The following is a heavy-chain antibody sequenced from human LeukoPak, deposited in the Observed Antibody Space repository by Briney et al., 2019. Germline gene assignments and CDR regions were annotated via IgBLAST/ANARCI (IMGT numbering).Heavy chain of an antibody. CDR3: AKDGGQQLVRGGVFDF. V-gene: IGHV3-23*01. Sequence: PGGSLRLSCAASGFTFSNYVMSWVRQALGKGLEWVSVISNAGGSTYSADSVKGRFTTSRDNSKNTLYLQMNSLRDEDTAVYYCAKDGGQQLVRGGVFDFWGQGTLVTVSS. J-gene: IGHJ4*02. CDR1: GFTFSNYV. D-gene: IGHD6-13*01. CDR2: ISNAGGST.